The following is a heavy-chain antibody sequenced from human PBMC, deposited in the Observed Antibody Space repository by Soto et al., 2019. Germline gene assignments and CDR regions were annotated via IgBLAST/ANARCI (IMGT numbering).Heavy chain of an antibody. CDR1: GFTVSSNY. D-gene: IGHD3-10*01. CDR3: ARQFMVRGVIEDY. V-gene: IGHV3-53*01. J-gene: IGHJ4*02. Sequence: GGSLRLSCAASGFTVSSNYMSWVRQAPGKGLEWVSVIYGGGSTYYADSVKGRFTISRDNSKNTLYLQMNSLRAEDTAVYYCARQFMVRGVIEDYWGQGTLVTVSS. CDR2: IYGGGST.